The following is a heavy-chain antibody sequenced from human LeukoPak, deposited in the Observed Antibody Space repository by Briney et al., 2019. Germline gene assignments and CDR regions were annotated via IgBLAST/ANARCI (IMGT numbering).Heavy chain of an antibody. CDR3: ASGTGDRADFDY. J-gene: IGHJ4*02. V-gene: IGHV3-21*01. Sequence: GGTLRLSCAASGFTFSSYGMSWVRQAPGKGLEWVSSISSSSSYIYYADSVKGRFTISRDNAKNSLYLQMNSLRAEDTAVYYCASGTGDRADFDYWGQGTLVTVSS. CDR1: GFTFSSYG. D-gene: IGHD7-27*01. CDR2: ISSSSSYI.